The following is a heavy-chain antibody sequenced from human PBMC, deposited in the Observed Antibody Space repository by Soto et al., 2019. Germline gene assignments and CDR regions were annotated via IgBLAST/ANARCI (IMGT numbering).Heavy chain of an antibody. J-gene: IGHJ4*02. Sequence: PGESLKISCKGSGYRFTNNWIGWVRQVPGKGLEWMAIINPGDSDTRYSPSFQGQVTISADKSINTAYLQWTSLKASDXPMYYFAREHTYMHGAFDYWGQGTQVTVSS. V-gene: IGHV5-51*01. CDR1: GYRFTNNW. CDR2: INPGDSDT. D-gene: IGHD5-18*01. CDR3: AREHTYMHGAFDY.